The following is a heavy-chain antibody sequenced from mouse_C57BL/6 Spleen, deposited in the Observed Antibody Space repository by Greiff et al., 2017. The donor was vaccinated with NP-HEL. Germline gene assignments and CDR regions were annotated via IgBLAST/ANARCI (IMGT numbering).Heavy chain of an antibody. D-gene: IGHD1-1*01. CDR3: ARNYITTVQSYWYFDV. Sequence: VQLHQPGAELVRPGSSVKLSCKASGYTFTSYWMDWVKQRPGQGLEWIGNIYPSDSETHYNQKFKDKATLTVYKSSSTAYMQLSSLTSEDSAVYYCARNYITTVQSYWYFDVWGTGTTVTVSS. CDR2: IYPSDSET. CDR1: GYTFTSYW. J-gene: IGHJ1*03. V-gene: IGHV1-61*01.